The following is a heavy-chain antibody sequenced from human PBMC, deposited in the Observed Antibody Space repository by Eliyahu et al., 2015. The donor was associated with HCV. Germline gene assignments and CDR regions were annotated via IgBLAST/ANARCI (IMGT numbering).Heavy chain of an antibody. CDR1: GGSFRAFX. Sequence: QVQLQQWGAGLLKPSGTLSLTCAVYGGSFRAFXWGXIRXSPGRGXXWIGEXXHSGRTTYNPSLKSRLTISIDTSKSQFSLRLSSVSAADTGVYYCAGLRGVIFYNYHAMDVWGQGTTVAVSS. V-gene: IGHV4-34*02. CDR2: XXHSGRT. J-gene: IGHJ6*02. CDR3: AGLRGVIFYNYHAMDV. D-gene: IGHD3-10*01.